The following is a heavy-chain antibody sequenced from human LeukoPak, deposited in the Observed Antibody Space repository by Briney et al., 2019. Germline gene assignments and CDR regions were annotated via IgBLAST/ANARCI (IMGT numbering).Heavy chain of an antibody. D-gene: IGHD1-1*01. CDR1: GFSISGYW. Sequence: PGGSLRLSCAASGFSISGYWMSWVRQAPGKGLEWVANIKQDESEKFYVDFVRGRFTVSRDNAKNSLYLQMNDLRVEDTAVYYCARDGIQLEPGSYPWDQGTLATASS. CDR3: ARDGIQLEPGSYP. V-gene: IGHV3-7*01. J-gene: IGHJ5*02. CDR2: IKQDESEK.